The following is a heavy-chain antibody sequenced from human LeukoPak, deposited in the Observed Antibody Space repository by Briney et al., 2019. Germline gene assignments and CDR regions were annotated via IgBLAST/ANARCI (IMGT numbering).Heavy chain of an antibody. J-gene: IGHJ1*01. D-gene: IGHD3-22*01. CDR2: IYYSGST. V-gene: IGHV4-59*01. Sequence: SETLSLTCTVSGGSISSYYWSWIRQPPGKGLEWIGYIYYSGSTNYNPSLKSRVTISVDTSKNQFSLKLSSVTAADTAVYYCARAYYYDSSGYSEHWGQGTLVTVSS. CDR1: GGSISSYY. CDR3: ARAYYYDSSGYSEH.